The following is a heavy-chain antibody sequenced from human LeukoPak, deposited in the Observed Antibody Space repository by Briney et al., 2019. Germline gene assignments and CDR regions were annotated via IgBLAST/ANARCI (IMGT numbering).Heavy chain of an antibody. D-gene: IGHD3-10*01. CDR2: IIPIFGTA. Sequence: PGGSLRLSCAASGFTFSSYAISWVRQAPGQGLEWMGGIIPIFGTANYAQKFQGRVTITADKSTSTAYMELSSLRSEDTAVYYCARSGRRYGGWYGYMDVWGKGTTVTVSS. J-gene: IGHJ6*03. CDR1: GFTFSSYA. V-gene: IGHV1-69*06. CDR3: ARSGRRYGGWYGYMDV.